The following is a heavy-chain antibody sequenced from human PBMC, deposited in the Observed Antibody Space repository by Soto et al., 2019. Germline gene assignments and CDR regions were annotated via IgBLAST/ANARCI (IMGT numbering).Heavy chain of an antibody. D-gene: IGHD3-22*01. V-gene: IGHV1-18*04. Sequence: ASVKVSCKASGYTFTSYGISWVRQAPGQGLEWMGWISAYNGNTNYAQKLQGRVTMTTDTSTSTAYMELRSLRSDDTAVYYCARSDYYDSSGYSHFDYWGQGTLDTVSS. CDR2: ISAYNGNT. J-gene: IGHJ4*02. CDR1: GYTFTSYG. CDR3: ARSDYYDSSGYSHFDY.